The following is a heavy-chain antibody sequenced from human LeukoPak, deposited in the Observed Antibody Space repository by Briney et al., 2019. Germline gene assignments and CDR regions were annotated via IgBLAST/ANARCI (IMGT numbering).Heavy chain of an antibody. D-gene: IGHD4-23*01. V-gene: IGHV5-51*01. CDR3: ARSADYGGNSVDQSYFDY. CDR2: IYPGDTDT. Sequence: GGSLKILCNGSGYSFTNYWIGRVRQMPGKGLEGMGIIYPGDTDTRYSPSFQGQVTISADNSISNAYMQWSSLKASDTAMYYCARSADYGGNSVDQSYFDYWGQGTLVTVSS. J-gene: IGHJ4*02. CDR1: GYSFTNYW.